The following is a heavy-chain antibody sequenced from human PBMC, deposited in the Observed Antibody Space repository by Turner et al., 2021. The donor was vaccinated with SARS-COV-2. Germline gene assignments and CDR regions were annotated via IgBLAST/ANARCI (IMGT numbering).Heavy chain of an antibody. D-gene: IGHD6-6*01. CDR2: ISYDRNNK. CDR1: GFTFSSYA. CDR3: ARDGYSSSSIGYNWFDP. V-gene: IGHV3-30-3*01. Sequence: QVQLVESGGGVVQPGRSLRLSCAASGFTFSSYAMHWVRQAPGKGLEWVAVISYDRNNKYYADSVKGRLTTSRDNSKNTLYLQMNSLRAEDTAVYYCARDGYSSSSIGYNWFDPWGQGTLVTVSS. J-gene: IGHJ5*02.